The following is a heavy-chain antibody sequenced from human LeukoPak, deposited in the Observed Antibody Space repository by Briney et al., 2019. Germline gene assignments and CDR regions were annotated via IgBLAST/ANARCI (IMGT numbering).Heavy chain of an antibody. J-gene: IGHJ4*02. Sequence: GGSLRLSCATSGFTFSTYAMSWVRQAPGKGLEWVSVFSGSGPNTYYADSVKGRFTISRGNSKKILSLQMNSLRAEDTAVYYCATGYSSSWYYFEYWGQGILVTISS. V-gene: IGHV3-23*01. CDR3: ATGYSSSWYYFEY. CDR2: FSGSGPNT. D-gene: IGHD6-13*01. CDR1: GFTFSTYA.